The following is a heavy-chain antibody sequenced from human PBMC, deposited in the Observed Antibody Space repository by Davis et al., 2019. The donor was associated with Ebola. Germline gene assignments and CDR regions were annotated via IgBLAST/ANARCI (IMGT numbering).Heavy chain of an antibody. Sequence: GESLKISCAASGFIFSSYGMHWVRQAPGKGLEWVAVISYDGSDKYYADSVKGRFTISRDNSRDTLYLQMNSLRAEDTAVYYCAKGRDCTNGICYSDYWGQGTLVTVSS. CDR2: ISYDGSDK. CDR1: GFIFSSYG. D-gene: IGHD2-8*01. J-gene: IGHJ4*02. V-gene: IGHV3-30*18. CDR3: AKGRDCTNGICYSDY.